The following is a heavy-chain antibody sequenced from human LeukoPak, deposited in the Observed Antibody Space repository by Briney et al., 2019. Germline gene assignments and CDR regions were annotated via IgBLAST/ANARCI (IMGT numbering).Heavy chain of an antibody. V-gene: IGHV3-7*03. D-gene: IGHD6-13*01. CDR2: IKQDGSEK. J-gene: IGHJ4*02. Sequence: GGSLRLSCAASGFTVSSNYMSWVRQAPGKGLEWVANIKQDGSEKYYVDSVKGRFTISGDNAKNSLYLQMNSLRAEDTAVYYCARDRGYSSSWSHTNYFDYWGQGTLVTVSS. CDR1: GFTVSSNY. CDR3: ARDRGYSSSWSHTNYFDY.